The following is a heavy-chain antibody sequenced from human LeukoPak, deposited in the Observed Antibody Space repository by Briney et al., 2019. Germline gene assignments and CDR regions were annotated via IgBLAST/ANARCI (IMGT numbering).Heavy chain of an antibody. J-gene: IGHJ4*02. D-gene: IGHD4-17*01. Sequence: GGSLRLSCVASGFTFSHYSMNWVRQAPGKGLEWVSSIRFTGSYIYYADSVKGRFTISRDNAKNSLYLQMNSLRAEGTAVYYCARDSTVTANGGTDWGQGTLVTVSS. V-gene: IGHV3-21*01. CDR3: ARDSTVTANGGTD. CDR2: IRFTGSYI. CDR1: GFTFSHYS.